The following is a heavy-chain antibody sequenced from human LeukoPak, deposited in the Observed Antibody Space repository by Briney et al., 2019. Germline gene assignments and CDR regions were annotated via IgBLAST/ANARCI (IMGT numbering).Heavy chain of an antibody. J-gene: IGHJ4*02. CDR3: ARGATIFGVAEEYYLDY. CDR2: IYSGGST. V-gene: IGHV3-53*01. CDR1: GFTVSSNY. D-gene: IGHD3-3*01. Sequence: PGGSLRLSCAASGFTVSSNYMSWVRQAPGKGLELVSVIYSGGSTYYADSVKGRFTISRDNSKNTLYLQMNSLRAEDTAVYYCARGATIFGVAEEYYLDYWGQGTLVTVSS.